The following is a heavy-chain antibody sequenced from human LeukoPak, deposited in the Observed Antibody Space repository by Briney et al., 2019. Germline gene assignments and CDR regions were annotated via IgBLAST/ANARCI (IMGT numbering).Heavy chain of an antibody. CDR1: GYTFTGYY. V-gene: IGHV1-2*02. J-gene: IGHJ3*02. CDR2: INPNSGGT. CDR3: AKSEAAASYHDAFDI. Sequence: GASVKVSCKASGYTFTGYYMHWVRQAPRQGLEWMGWINPNSGGTNYAQKFQGRVTMTRDTSISTAYMELSRLRSDDTAVYYCAKSEAAASYHDAFDIWGQGTMVTVSS. D-gene: IGHD6-13*01.